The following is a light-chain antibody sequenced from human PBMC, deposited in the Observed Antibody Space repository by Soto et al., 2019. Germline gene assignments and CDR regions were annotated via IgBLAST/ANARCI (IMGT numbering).Light chain of an antibody. V-gene: IGLV2-23*02. CDR2: EVN. J-gene: IGLJ2*01. Sequence: QSALTQPASVSGSPGQSITISCTGTSNDVGNGYDSVSWYQHHPGKAPKLIIYEVNQRPSGVSNRFSASKSGNTASLTISGLQAEDEADYYCCSYAGSSIFVVFGGGTKLTVL. CDR1: SNDVGNGYDS. CDR3: CSYAGSSIFVV.